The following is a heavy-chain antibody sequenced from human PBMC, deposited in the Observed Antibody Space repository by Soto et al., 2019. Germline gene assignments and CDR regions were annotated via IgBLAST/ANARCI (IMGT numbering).Heavy chain of an antibody. Sequence: EVQLVESGGGLVQPGGSLRLSCAASGFTFFSTWMNWVRQAPGKGLEWVGRITSKVSSETTDYAAPVTGRFVISRDDSKNTLYLQMNSLRTEDTAVYYCATDYCTRTTCYLKSWGRGTLVTVSS. J-gene: IGHJ5*02. CDR3: ATDYCTRTTCYLKS. CDR1: GFTFFSTW. CDR2: ITSKVSSETT. D-gene: IGHD2-2*01. V-gene: IGHV3-15*07.